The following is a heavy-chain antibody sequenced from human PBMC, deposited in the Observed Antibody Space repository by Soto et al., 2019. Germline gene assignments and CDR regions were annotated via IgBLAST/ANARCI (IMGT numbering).Heavy chain of an antibody. CDR1: GYTFTSYG. Sequence: QVQLVQSGAEVKKPGASVKVSCKASGYTFTSYGISWVRQAPGQGLEWMGWISAYNGNTNYAQMLQGRVTMTTDTSTSTAYMELRSLRSDDTAVYYCARDSTPTVATRVEPPYYYYGMDVWGQGTTVTVSS. J-gene: IGHJ6*02. CDR3: ARDSTPTVATRVEPPYYYYGMDV. CDR2: ISAYNGNT. D-gene: IGHD5-12*01. V-gene: IGHV1-18*01.